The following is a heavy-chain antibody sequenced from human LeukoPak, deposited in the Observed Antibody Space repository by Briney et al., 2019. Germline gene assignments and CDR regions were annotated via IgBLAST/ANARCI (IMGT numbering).Heavy chain of an antibody. D-gene: IGHD3-22*01. CDR2: ISYDGSNK. CDR3: ARVRYRYYYDSRLLYFDY. J-gene: IGHJ4*02. V-gene: IGHV3-30-3*01. Sequence: PGGSLRLSCAASGFTFSSYAMHWVRQAPGKGLEWVAVISYDGSNKYYADSVKGRFTISRDNSKNTLYLQMNSLRAEDTAVYYCARVRYRYYYDSRLLYFDYWGQGTLVTVSS. CDR1: GFTFSSYA.